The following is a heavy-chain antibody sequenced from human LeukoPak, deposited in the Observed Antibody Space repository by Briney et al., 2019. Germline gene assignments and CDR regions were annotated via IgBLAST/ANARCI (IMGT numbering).Heavy chain of an antibody. CDR2: IWYDGSNK. V-gene: IGHV3-33*01. Sequence: PGGSLRLSCAASGFTFSSYGMHWVRQAPGKGLEWVAVIWYDGSNKYCADSVKGRFTISRDNSKNTLYLQMNSLRAEDTAVYYCARVRISHPVFDPWGQGTLVTVSS. J-gene: IGHJ5*02. CDR3: ARVRISHPVFDP. CDR1: GFTFSSYG. D-gene: IGHD2-15*01.